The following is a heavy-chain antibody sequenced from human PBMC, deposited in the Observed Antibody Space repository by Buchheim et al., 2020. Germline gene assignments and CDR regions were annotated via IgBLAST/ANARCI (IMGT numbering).Heavy chain of an antibody. CDR3: ARDIVVVPAAMFLYYYYGMDV. D-gene: IGHD2-2*01. Sequence: EVQLVESGGGLVQPGGSLRLSCAASGFTFSSYWMHWVRQAPGKGLVWVSRINSDGSSTSYADSVKGRFTIPRDNAKNTLYLQMNSLRAEDTAVYYCARDIVVVPAAMFLYYYYGMDVWGQGTT. V-gene: IGHV3-74*01. CDR1: GFTFSSYW. CDR2: INSDGSST. J-gene: IGHJ6*02.